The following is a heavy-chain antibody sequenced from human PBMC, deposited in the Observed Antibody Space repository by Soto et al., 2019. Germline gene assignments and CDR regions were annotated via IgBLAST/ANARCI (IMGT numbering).Heavy chain of an antibody. CDR1: GFTLSGYA. CDR2: ISSNGVGT. J-gene: IGHJ6*03. D-gene: IGHD3-10*02. V-gene: IGHV3-64*01. CDR3: ARRVRPDFYYMGV. Sequence: EVQLAESGGGLAQPGGSLRLSCAASGFTLSGYAMDWVRQAPGKGLEYVSGISSNGVGTYYANSVQGRFTISRDNSKNTVYLQIGSLRPEDMAVFYCARRVRPDFYYMGVWGKGTTVTVSS.